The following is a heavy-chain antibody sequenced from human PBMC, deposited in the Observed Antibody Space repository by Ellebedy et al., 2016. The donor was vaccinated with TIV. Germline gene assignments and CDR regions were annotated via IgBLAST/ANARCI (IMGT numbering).Heavy chain of an antibody. D-gene: IGHD3-22*01. CDR3: AREVDDISGRTRRHFDY. J-gene: IGHJ4*02. V-gene: IGHV4-59*01. CDR2: IFSSGST. CDR1: AVALSGFY. Sequence: MPGGSLRLSCTASAVALSGFYWSWVRQPPGKGLEWIGNIFSSGSTNYNLSLKSRVTISVDTSKNQFPRKLSSVTAADTAIYYCAREVDDISGRTRRHFDYWGRGTLVTVSS.